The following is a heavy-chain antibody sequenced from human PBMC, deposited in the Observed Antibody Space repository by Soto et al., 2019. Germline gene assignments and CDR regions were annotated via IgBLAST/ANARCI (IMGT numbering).Heavy chain of an antibody. J-gene: IGHJ5*02. Sequence: SATLSLTCAVSGYSISSGYYWAWSRQPPGKGLEWIASAYHSGNTHYNSALRSRVTISVDTSKNQFSLRLTSVTAADTAVYYCAREYSSSWNWFDPWGQGTLVTVSS. CDR1: GYSISSGYY. CDR3: AREYSSSWNWFDP. D-gene: IGHD3-22*01. V-gene: IGHV4-38-2*01. CDR2: AYHSGNT.